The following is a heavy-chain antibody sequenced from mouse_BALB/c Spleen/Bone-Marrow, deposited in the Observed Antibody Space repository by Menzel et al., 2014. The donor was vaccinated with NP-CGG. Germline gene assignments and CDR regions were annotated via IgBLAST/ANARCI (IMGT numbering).Heavy chain of an antibody. CDR2: IDPANGNT. Sequence: VQLQQSGAELVKPGASVKLSCTASGFNIKDTYMHWVKQRPEQGLEWIGRIDPANGNTKYDPKFQGKATITADTSSNTAYLQLSSLTSEDTAVYYRALYYYGSSGFAYWGQGTLVTVSA. CDR3: ALYYYGSSGFAY. CDR1: GFNIKDTY. D-gene: IGHD1-1*01. J-gene: IGHJ3*01. V-gene: IGHV14-3*02.